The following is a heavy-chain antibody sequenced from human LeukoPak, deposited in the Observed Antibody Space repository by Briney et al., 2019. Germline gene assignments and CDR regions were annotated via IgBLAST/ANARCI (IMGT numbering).Heavy chain of an antibody. J-gene: IGHJ4*02. CDR3: AKGHIVVVTAIFFDY. CDR1: GFTFNTYA. CDR2: ISGSGGST. Sequence: GGSLRLSCAASGFTFNTYAMSWVRQAPGKGLEWVSGISGSGGSTKYADSVEGRFTISRDNSKNTVYLQMNSLRAEDTAVYYCAKGHIVVVTAIFFDYWGQGTLVTVSS. D-gene: IGHD2-21*02. V-gene: IGHV3-23*01.